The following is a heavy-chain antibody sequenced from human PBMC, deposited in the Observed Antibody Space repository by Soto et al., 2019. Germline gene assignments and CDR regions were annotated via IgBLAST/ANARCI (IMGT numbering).Heavy chain of an antibody. CDR2: IYYSGST. J-gene: IGHJ5*02. CDR3: ARHREEEDIILVPDAIRDPVWFDP. Sequence: PSETLSLTCTVSGGSISSSSYYWGWIRQPPGKGLEWIGSIYYSGSTFYNPSLKSRLTISVDTSKNQFFLKLSSVTAADAAVYYCARHREEEDIILVPDAIRDPVWFDPWGQGTLVTVSS. CDR1: GGSISSSSYY. V-gene: IGHV4-39*01. D-gene: IGHD2-2*01.